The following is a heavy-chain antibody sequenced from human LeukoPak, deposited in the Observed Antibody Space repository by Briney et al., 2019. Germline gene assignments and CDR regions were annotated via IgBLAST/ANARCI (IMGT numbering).Heavy chain of an antibody. CDR1: GYTFTGSY. J-gene: IGHJ4*02. D-gene: IGHD3-16*01. V-gene: IGHV1-2*02. CDR3: ATQRGSYLWGTDFDY. CDR2: INPNSGDT. Sequence: ASVKVSCKASGYTFTGSYMHWVRQAPGQGLEWMGWINPNSGDTKYSQKFQGRVTMTRDTSISTAYMELSRLRSDDTAVYYCATQRGSYLWGTDFDYWGQGTLVTVSS.